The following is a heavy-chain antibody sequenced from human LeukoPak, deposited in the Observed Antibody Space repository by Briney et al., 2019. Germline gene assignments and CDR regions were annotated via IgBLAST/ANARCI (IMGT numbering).Heavy chain of an antibody. D-gene: IGHD3-22*01. V-gene: IGHV1-24*01. CDR2: FDPEDGQA. Sequence: ASVKVSCKASGYTFTGYYMHWVRQAPGKGLEWMGGFDPEDGQATYAQKFRGRVTVTEDTSTDTAYMDLSSLRSEDTAVYYCATVSSYTYDNGGFYFDFWGQGTLVTVSS. J-gene: IGHJ4*02. CDR1: GYTFTGYY. CDR3: ATVSSYTYDNGGFYFDF.